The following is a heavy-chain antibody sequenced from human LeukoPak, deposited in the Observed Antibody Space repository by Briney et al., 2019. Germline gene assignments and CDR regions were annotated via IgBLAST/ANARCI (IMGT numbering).Heavy chain of an antibody. Sequence: SETLSLTCTVSGGSISSYYWSWIRQPPGKGLEWIGYIYYSGSTNYNPSLKSRVTISVDTSKNQFSLKLSSVTAADTAVYYCARAKALLWFGELPPAFDYWGRGTLVTVSS. J-gene: IGHJ4*02. CDR1: GGSISSYY. V-gene: IGHV4-59*01. D-gene: IGHD3-10*01. CDR3: ARAKALLWFGELPPAFDY. CDR2: IYYSGST.